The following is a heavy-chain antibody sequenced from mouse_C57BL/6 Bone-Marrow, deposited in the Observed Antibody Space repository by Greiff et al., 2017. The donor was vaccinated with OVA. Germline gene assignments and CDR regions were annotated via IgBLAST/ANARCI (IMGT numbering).Heavy chain of an antibody. Sequence: QVQLQQPGAELVMPGASVKLSCKASGYTFTSYRMHRVKQRPGPGLEWIGEIDPSDSYTNYNQKFKGKSTLTVDKSSSTAYMQLSSLTSEDSAVYYCARIPAEYYYGSSYFWYFDVWGTGTTVTVSS. CDR2: IDPSDSYT. D-gene: IGHD1-1*01. CDR3: ARIPAEYYYGSSYFWYFDV. J-gene: IGHJ1*03. V-gene: IGHV1-69*01. CDR1: GYTFTSYR.